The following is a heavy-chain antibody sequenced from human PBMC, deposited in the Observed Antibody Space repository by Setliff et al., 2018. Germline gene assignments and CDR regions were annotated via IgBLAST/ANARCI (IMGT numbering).Heavy chain of an antibody. CDR1: GFRFTNFG. Sequence: ASVKVSCKTSGFRFTNFGFSWVRQAPGQGLEWLGSISPYSGNTNYPQWLQGRVTMTTDTSATTVYMELKSLRSDDTAVYYCVRQDILTGYYAFDYWGQGTLVTVSS. CDR3: VRQDILTGYYAFDY. V-gene: IGHV1-18*01. CDR2: ISPYSGNT. D-gene: IGHD3-9*01. J-gene: IGHJ4*02.